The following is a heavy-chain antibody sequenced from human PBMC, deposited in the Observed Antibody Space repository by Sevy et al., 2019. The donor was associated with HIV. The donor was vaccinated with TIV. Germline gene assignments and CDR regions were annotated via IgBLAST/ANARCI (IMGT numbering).Heavy chain of an antibody. J-gene: IGHJ6*02. Sequence: SETLSLTCAVYGGSFSGYYWSWIRQPPGKGLEWIGEINHSGSTNYNPSLKSRVTISVDTSKNQFSLKLSSVTAADTAVYYCARIVVDIVVLPAGIHYYYYGMDVWGQGTTVTVSS. V-gene: IGHV4-34*01. CDR1: GGSFSGYY. CDR3: ARIVVDIVVLPAGIHYYYYGMDV. D-gene: IGHD2-2*01. CDR2: INHSGST.